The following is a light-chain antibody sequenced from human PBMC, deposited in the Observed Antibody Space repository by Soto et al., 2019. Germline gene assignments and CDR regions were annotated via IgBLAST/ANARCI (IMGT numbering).Light chain of an antibody. CDR3: NSYTTTSALV. Sequence: LTQPASVSGSPGQSITISCTGSSADIGSHDYVSWYQQHPGKVPKLIIYEVSKRPSGASDRFSGSKSGNAAYLSISGLQPEDEADYYCNSYTTTSALVFGTGTKVTVL. V-gene: IGLV2-14*01. CDR2: EVS. CDR1: SADIGSHDY. J-gene: IGLJ1*01.